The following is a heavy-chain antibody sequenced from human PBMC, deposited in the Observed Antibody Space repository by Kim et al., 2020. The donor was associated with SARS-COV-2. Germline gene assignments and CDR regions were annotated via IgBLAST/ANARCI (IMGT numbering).Heavy chain of an antibody. J-gene: IGHJ4*02. CDR2: ISYDGNYK. D-gene: IGHD3-10*01. Sequence: GGSLRLSCAASGFTFDSYALHWVRQAPGKGLEWVSLISYDGNYKYYADSVKGRFTISRDNSKNTLYLQMSSLRVEDTAVYYCASDQRLGRGLNYWGQGTRLTVSS. V-gene: IGHV3-30-3*01. CDR3: ASDQRLGRGLNY. CDR1: GFTFDSYA.